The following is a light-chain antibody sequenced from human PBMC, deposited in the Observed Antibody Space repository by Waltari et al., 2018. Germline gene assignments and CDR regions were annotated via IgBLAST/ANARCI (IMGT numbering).Light chain of an antibody. J-gene: IGKJ1*01. CDR3: QKYGTRPAT. V-gene: IGKV3-20*01. CDR1: QSVGRT. CDR2: DAS. Sequence: EIVLTHSPASPPFSPGDRATLSCRASQSVGRTLAWYQQRPGQAPRLLIYDASSRATGIPDRFSGSGSGTDFSLTISRLEPEDFAVYYCQKYGTRPATFGQGTKVEVK.